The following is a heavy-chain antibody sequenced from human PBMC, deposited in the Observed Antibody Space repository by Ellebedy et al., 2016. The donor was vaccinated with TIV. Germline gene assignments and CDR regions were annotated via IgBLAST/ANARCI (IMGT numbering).Heavy chain of an antibody. CDR1: GYTFSNYG. CDR3: ARRLAAVVGNWYFDL. V-gene: IGHV1-18*04. J-gene: IGHJ2*01. CDR2: INVYNGNT. Sequence: AASVKVSCKASGYTFSNYGISWVRQAPGQGLEWIGWINVYNGNTNYAQKLQRRLTVTTDTSTNTAYMDLRSLRSDDTAVYYCARRLAAVVGNWYFDLWGRGTLVTVSS. D-gene: IGHD3-16*01.